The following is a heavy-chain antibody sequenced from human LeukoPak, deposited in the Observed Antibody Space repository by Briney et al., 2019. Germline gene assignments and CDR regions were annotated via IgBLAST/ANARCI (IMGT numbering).Heavy chain of an antibody. CDR1: GGSISSSSYY. V-gene: IGHV4-39*07. CDR3: AREKRQQPGYWFDP. D-gene: IGHD6-13*01. J-gene: IGHJ5*02. Sequence: PSETLSLTCTVSGGSISSSSYYWGWIRQPPGKGLEWIGSIYYSGSTYYNPSLKSRVTISVDTSKNQFSLKLSSVTAADTAVYYCAREKRQQPGYWFDPWGQGTLVTVS. CDR2: IYYSGST.